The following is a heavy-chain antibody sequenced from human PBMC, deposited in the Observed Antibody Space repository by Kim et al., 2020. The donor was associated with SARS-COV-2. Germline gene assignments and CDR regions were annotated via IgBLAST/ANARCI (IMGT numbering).Heavy chain of an antibody. CDR3: ARMYGVYDFWSGYYGLGGPDYYYGMDV. CDR2: ISAYNGNT. CDR1: GYTFTSYG. J-gene: IGHJ6*02. V-gene: IGHV1-18*01. Sequence: ASVKVSCKASGYTFTSYGISWVRQAPGQGLEWMGWISAYNGNTNYAQKLQGRVTMTTDTSTSTAYMELRSLRSDDTAVYYCARMYGVYDFWSGYYGLGGPDYYYGMDVWGQGTTVTVSS. D-gene: IGHD3-3*01.